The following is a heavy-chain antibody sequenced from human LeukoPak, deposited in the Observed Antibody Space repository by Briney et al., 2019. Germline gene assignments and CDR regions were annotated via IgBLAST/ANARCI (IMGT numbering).Heavy chain of an antibody. CDR1: GFTFDDYG. J-gene: IGHJ5*02. CDR2: INWNGGST. Sequence: GGSLRLSCAASGFTFDDYGMSWVRQAPGKGLEWVSGINWNGGSTGYADSVKGRFTISRDNAKNSLYLQMNSLRAEDTALYYCARLKLHRINYYGSGKRGSWWFDPWGQGTLVTVSS. D-gene: IGHD3-10*01. CDR3: ARLKLHRINYYGSGKRGSWWFDP. V-gene: IGHV3-20*04.